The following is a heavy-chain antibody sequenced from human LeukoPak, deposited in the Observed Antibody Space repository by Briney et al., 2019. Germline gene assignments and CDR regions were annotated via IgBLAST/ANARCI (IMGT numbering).Heavy chain of an antibody. D-gene: IGHD2-21*01. CDR3: AVICCGGEKWGTFGI. J-gene: IGHJ3*02. CDR1: GYSFNSYW. CDR2: LYPGDSDT. Sequence: GESLKISCKGSGYSFNSYWIGWVRHMPGKGLECMGILYPGDSDTRYSPSFQGQVTISADKSISTAYLQWSSLRSEDTAVYYCAVICCGGEKWGTFGIWGQGTMVTVSS. V-gene: IGHV5-51*01.